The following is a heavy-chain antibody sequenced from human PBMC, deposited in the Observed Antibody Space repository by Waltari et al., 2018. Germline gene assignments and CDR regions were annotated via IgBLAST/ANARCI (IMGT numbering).Heavy chain of an antibody. V-gene: IGHV1-2*02. CDR2: INPSSGGT. D-gene: IGHD7-27*01. CDR1: GYPFTGYY. CDR3: ARDLTSQAFDI. Sequence: QVQLVQSGAEVKKPGASVKVSCKASGYPFTGYYMHWVRQAPGHGLEWMGWINPSSGGTNYAQKFQGRVTMTRDTSISTAYMELSRLRSDDTAVYYCARDLTSQAFDIWGQGTMVTVSS. J-gene: IGHJ3*02.